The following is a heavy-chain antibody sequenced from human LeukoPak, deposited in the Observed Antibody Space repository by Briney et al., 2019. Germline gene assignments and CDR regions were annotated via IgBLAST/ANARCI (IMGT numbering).Heavy chain of an antibody. V-gene: IGHV4-59*01. Sequence: SETLSLTCTVSGGSISSYYWSWIRQPPGKGLEWIGYIYYSGSTNYNPSLKSRVTISVDTSKNQFSLKLSSATAADTAVYYCASDSTYYDFWSGYKSGAFDIWGQGTMVTVSS. J-gene: IGHJ3*02. CDR1: GGSISSYY. CDR3: ASDSTYYDFWSGYKSGAFDI. D-gene: IGHD3-3*01. CDR2: IYYSGST.